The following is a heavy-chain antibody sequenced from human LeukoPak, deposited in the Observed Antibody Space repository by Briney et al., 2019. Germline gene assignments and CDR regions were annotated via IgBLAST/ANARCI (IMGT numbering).Heavy chain of an antibody. V-gene: IGHV3-23*01. D-gene: IGHD6-19*01. J-gene: IGHJ6*03. CDR1: GFTFSSYA. Sequence: GGSLRLSCAASGFTFSSYAMSWVRQAPGKGLEWVSAISGSGGSTYYADSVKGRFTISRDNSKNTLYLQMNSLRAEDTAVYYCARAIERWLDGDYYYYYYMDVWGKGTTVTVSS. CDR3: ARAIERWLDGDYYYYYYMDV. CDR2: ISGSGGST.